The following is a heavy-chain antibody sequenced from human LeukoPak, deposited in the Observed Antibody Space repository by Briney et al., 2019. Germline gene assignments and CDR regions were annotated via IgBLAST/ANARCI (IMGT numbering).Heavy chain of an antibody. CDR1: GYSISSGYY. CDR2: IYHSGST. D-gene: IGHD6-13*01. Sequence: SETLSLTCTVSGYSISSGYYWGWIRQPPGKGLEWIGSIYHSGSTYYNPSLKSRVTLSVDTSKNQFSLKLSSVTAADTAVYYCARGIAAAGSRKTNYYYYYYMDVWGKGTTVTISS. V-gene: IGHV4-38-2*02. CDR3: ARGIAAAGSRKTNYYYYYYMDV. J-gene: IGHJ6*03.